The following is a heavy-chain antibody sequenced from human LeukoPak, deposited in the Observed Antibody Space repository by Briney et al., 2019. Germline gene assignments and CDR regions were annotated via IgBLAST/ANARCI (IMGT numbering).Heavy chain of an antibody. CDR1: GGSISSYY. CDR3: ARTGRYCSSTSCYSV. D-gene: IGHD2-2*01. J-gene: IGHJ6*04. CDR2: IYTSGST. V-gene: IGHV4-4*07. Sequence: KASETLSLTCTVSGGSISSYYWSWIRQPAGKGLEWIGRIYTSGSTNYNPSLKSRVTMSVDTSKDQFSLKLSSVTAADTAVYYCARTGRYCSSTSCYSVWGKGTTVTVSS.